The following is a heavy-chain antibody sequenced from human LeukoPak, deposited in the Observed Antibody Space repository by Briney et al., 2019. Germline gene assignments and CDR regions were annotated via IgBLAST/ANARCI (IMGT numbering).Heavy chain of an antibody. CDR3: ATVATEWELLVRDAFDI. CDR1: GYSFTTYD. D-gene: IGHD1-26*01. CDR2: MNPNSGNT. V-gene: IGHV1-8*01. J-gene: IGHJ3*02. Sequence: ASVKVSCKASGYSFTTYDINWVRQATGQGLEWMGWMNPNSGNTGYAQRFQGRVTMTRDTSISTAYMELSSLRSEDTAVYYCATVATEWELLVRDAFDIWGQGTMVTVSS.